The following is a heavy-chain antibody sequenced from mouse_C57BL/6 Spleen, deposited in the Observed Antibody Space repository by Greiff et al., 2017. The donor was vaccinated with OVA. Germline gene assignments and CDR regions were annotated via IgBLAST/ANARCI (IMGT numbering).Heavy chain of an antibody. CDR2: INPGSGGT. D-gene: IGHD2-4*01. CDR3: ARFYYDYPYYVDY. CDR1: GYAFTNYL. J-gene: IGHJ2*01. Sequence: QVQLQQSGAELVRPGTSVKVSCKASGYAFTNYLIEWVKQRPGQGLEWIGVINPGSGGTNYNEKFKGKATLTADKSASTAYMQLSSLTSEDSAVYVCARFYYDYPYYVDYWGQGTTLTVSS. V-gene: IGHV1-54*01.